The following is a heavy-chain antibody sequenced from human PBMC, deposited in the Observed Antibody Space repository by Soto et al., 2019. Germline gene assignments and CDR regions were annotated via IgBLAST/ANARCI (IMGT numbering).Heavy chain of an antibody. J-gene: IGHJ6*02. V-gene: IGHV1-18*01. D-gene: IGHD6-13*01. Sequence: ASVKVSCKASGYTFTSYGISWVRQAPGQGLERMGWISAYNGNTNYAQKLQGRVTMTTDTSTSTAYMELRSLRSDDTAVYYCARDRGDSSSWYISYYYYGMDVWGQGTTVTVSS. CDR1: GYTFTSYG. CDR3: ARDRGDSSSWYISYYYYGMDV. CDR2: ISAYNGNT.